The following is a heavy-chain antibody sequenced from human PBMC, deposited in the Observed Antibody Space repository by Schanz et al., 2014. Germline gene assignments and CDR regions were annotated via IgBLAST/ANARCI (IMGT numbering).Heavy chain of an antibody. CDR2: ISYGTSYI. CDR3: LAPDYGMDV. J-gene: IGHJ6*02. CDR1: GFNFNNFA. V-gene: IGHV3-21*01. Sequence: EVQLVESGGGLVQPGGSLRLSCAASGFNFNNFAMTWVRQAPGKGLEWVSSISYGTSYIYYAESVKGRFTISRDNAKNSLFLQMNSLRAEDTAVYYCLAPDYGMDVWGQGTTXTVSS.